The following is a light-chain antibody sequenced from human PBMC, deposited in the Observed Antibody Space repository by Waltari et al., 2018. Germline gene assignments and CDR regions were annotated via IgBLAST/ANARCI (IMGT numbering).Light chain of an antibody. Sequence: QLVLTQSPSASASLGASVKLTCTLDSGHSSNIVAWLQQQPEEGPRYLMKITSDGSHSKGDGIPDRFSGSSSGAERYLTISSVQAEDEADYYCQTGGHGTWVFGGGTKLTVL. J-gene: IGLJ3*02. CDR2: ITSDGSH. V-gene: IGLV4-69*01. CDR3: QTGGHGTWV. CDR1: SGHSSNI.